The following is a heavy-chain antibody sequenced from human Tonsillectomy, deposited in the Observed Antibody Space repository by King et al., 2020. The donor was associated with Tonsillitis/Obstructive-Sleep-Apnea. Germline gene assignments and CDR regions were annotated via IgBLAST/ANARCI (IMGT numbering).Heavy chain of an antibody. V-gene: IGHV1-46*01. CDR1: GYTFTTFY. J-gene: IGHJ4*02. D-gene: IGHD6-19*01. CDR3: ARDSSGWFVF. Sequence: VQLVESGAEVKRPGASVKVSCTASGYTFTTFYMHWVRQAPGQGLEWMGMIYPSGPRTTYAQQFQGRVSMTRDTATNTFYMELSVLRSEDTAVYFCARDSSGWFVFWGQGTLVTVAS. CDR2: IYPSGPRT.